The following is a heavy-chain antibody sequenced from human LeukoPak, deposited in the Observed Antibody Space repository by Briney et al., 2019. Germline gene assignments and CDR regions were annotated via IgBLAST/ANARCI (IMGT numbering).Heavy chain of an antibody. Sequence: PGGSLRLSCAASGFTFSSYAMSWVRQAPGKGLEWASAISGSGGSTYYADSVKGRFTISRDNSKNTLYLQMNSLRAEDTAVYYCAKDRSGSYSPGRFDYWGQGTLATVSS. J-gene: IGHJ4*02. CDR2: ISGSGGST. D-gene: IGHD1-26*01. CDR3: AKDRSGSYSPGRFDY. CDR1: GFTFSSYA. V-gene: IGHV3-23*01.